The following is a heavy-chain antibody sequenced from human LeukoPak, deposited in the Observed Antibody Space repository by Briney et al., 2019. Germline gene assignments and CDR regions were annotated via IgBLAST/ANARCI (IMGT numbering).Heavy chain of an antibody. Sequence: PVGSLRLSCAASGFTFRSYSMNWVRQAPGKGLEWVSYIISGSSPIYYADSVKGRFTISRDNAKNSLYLQMNSLRDEDTAVYYCARRAYGDDSFDYWGQGTLVTVSS. V-gene: IGHV3-48*02. CDR2: IISGSSPI. CDR3: ARRAYGDDSFDY. D-gene: IGHD4-17*01. J-gene: IGHJ4*02. CDR1: GFTFRSYS.